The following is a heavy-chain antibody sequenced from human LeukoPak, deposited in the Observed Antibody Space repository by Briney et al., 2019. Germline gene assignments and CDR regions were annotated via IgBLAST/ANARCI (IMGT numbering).Heavy chain of an antibody. CDR3: AKDRWTGSPGNFDY. J-gene: IGHJ4*02. CDR2: IIGSDGSK. V-gene: IGHV3-23*01. CDR1: GFTFSSYL. Sequence: GGYLILYCASSGFTFSSYLMGLDRQAPGEGLGVVSGIIGSDGSKYYADSVKGRFTISRDNSKNTLYLQMNSLRVEDTAVYYCAKDRWTGSPGNFDYWGQGTLVTVSS. D-gene: IGHD3/OR15-3a*01.